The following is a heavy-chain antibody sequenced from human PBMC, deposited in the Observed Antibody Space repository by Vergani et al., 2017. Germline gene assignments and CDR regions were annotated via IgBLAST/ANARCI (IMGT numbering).Heavy chain of an antibody. CDR2: ISGSGGST. D-gene: IGHD3-16*01. Sequence: EVQLLESGGGLVQPGGSLRLSCAASGFTFSDYYMSWIRQAPGKGLEWVSAISGSGGSTYYADSVKGRFTISRDNSKNTLYLQMNSLRAEDTAVYYCAKDSLARRYEDWFDPWGQGTLVTVSS. J-gene: IGHJ5*02. CDR3: AKDSLARRYEDWFDP. V-gene: IGHV3-23*01. CDR1: GFTFSDYY.